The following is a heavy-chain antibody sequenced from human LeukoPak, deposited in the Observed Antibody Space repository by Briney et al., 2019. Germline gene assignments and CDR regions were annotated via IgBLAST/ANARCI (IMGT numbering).Heavy chain of an antibody. D-gene: IGHD6-13*01. CDR1: GFTFSSYW. Sequence: GGSLRLSCAASGFTFSSYWMSWVRQAPGKGLKWVANIKQDGSEKYYVDSVKGRFTISRDNAKNSLYLQMNSLRAEDTAVYYCARETSSSHQYYFDYWGQGTLVTVSS. V-gene: IGHV3-7*01. CDR3: ARETSSSHQYYFDY. CDR2: IKQDGSEK. J-gene: IGHJ4*02.